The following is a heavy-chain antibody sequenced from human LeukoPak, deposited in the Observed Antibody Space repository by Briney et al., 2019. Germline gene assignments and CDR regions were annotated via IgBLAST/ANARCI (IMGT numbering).Heavy chain of an antibody. CDR2: IYYSGNP. V-gene: IGHV4-39*01. Sequence: PSETLSLTCTVSGGSISGNSYYWGWIRQPPGKGLEWVGSIYYSGNPFYNPSLKSRVTISVDTSKNQFSLRLDSVTAADTALYYCASQLDSTGNNTGFIDYWGPGTVVTVSS. CDR3: ASQLDSTGNNTGFIDY. CDR1: GGSISGNSYY. D-gene: IGHD3/OR15-3a*01. J-gene: IGHJ4*02.